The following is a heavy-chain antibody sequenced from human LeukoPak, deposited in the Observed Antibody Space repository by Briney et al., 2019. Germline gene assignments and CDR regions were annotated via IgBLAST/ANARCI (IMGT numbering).Heavy chain of an antibody. V-gene: IGHV1-2*02. CDR2: INPNSGGT. D-gene: IGHD2-2*01. CDR1: GYTFTGYY. CDR3: ARDRYHLLLPDDFDI. Sequence: ASAKVSCKASGYTFTGYYMHWVRQAPGQGLEWMGWINPNSGGTNYAQKFQGRVTMTRDTSISTAYMELSRLRSDDTAVYYCARDRYHLLLPDDFDIWGQGTMVTVSS. J-gene: IGHJ3*02.